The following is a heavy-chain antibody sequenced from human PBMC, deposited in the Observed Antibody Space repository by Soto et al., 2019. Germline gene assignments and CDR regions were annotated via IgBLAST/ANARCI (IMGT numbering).Heavy chain of an antibody. CDR3: AGAGGRFYEFNGSAP. CDR1: GFTFSSYD. D-gene: IGHD3-3*01. CDR2: IGTAGDT. V-gene: IGHV3-13*01. Sequence: EVQLVESGGGLVQPGGSLRLSCAASGFTFSSYDMHWVRQATGKGLEWVSAIGTAGDTYYPGSVKGRFTISRENAKNSLYMERNSLRAEDRAVYCGAGAGGRFYEFNGSAPWGQGPLVTVPP. J-gene: IGHJ5*02.